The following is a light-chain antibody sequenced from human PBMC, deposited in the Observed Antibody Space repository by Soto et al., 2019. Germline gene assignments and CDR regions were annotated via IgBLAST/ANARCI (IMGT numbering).Light chain of an antibody. J-gene: IGLJ2*01. CDR1: NIGSKS. CDR2: DDS. Sequence: SYELTQPPSVSVAPGQTASITCGGNNIGSKSVHWYQQKPGQAPVLVVYDDSDRPSGVPDRFSGSKSGNTASLTVSGLQAEDEADYYCGSYAGSNNVVFGGGTKVTVL. CDR3: GSYAGSNNVV. V-gene: IGLV3-21*02.